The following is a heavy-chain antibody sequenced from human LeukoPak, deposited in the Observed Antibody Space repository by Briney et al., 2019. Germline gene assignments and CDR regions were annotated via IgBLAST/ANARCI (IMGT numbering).Heavy chain of an antibody. V-gene: IGHV1-69*13. Sequence: AVKVSCKASGGTFSSYAISWVRQAPGQGLEWMGGIIPIFGTANYAQKFQGRVTITADESTSTAYMELSSLRSEDTAVYYCARSRDSNTQSDYWGQGTLVTVSS. CDR2: IIPIFGTA. CDR3: ARSRDSNTQSDY. CDR1: GGTFSSYA. D-gene: IGHD2-2*02. J-gene: IGHJ4*02.